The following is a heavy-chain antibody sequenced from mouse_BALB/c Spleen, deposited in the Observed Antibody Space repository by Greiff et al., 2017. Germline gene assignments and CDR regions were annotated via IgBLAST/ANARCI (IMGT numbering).Heavy chain of an antibody. J-gene: IGHJ1*01. D-gene: IGHD1-1*01. Sequence: EVMLVESGGGLVKPGGSLKLSCAASGFAFSSYDMSWVRQTPEKRLEWVAYISSGGGSTYYPDTVKGRFTISRDNAKNTLYLQMSSLKSEDTAMYYCARHHYYGSSHWYFDVWGAGTTVTVSS. V-gene: IGHV5-12-1*01. CDR1: GFAFSSYD. CDR3: ARHHYYGSSHWYFDV. CDR2: ISSGGGST.